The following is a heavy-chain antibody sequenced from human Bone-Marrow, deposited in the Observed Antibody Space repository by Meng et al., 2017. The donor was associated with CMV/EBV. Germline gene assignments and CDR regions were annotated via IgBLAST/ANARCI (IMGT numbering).Heavy chain of an antibody. Sequence: GESLKISCAASGFTFSSYGMHWVRQAPGKGLEWVAVIWYDGSNKYYADSVKGRFTISRDNAKNSLYLQMNSLRAEDMALYYCAKSEGGSSWYSAFDIWGQGTMVTVSS. J-gene: IGHJ3*02. D-gene: IGHD6-13*01. V-gene: IGHV3-33*03. CDR2: IWYDGSNK. CDR3: AKSEGGSSWYSAFDI. CDR1: GFTFSSYG.